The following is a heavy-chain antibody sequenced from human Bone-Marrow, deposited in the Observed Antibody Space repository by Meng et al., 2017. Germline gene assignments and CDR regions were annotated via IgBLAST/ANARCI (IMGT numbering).Heavy chain of an antibody. V-gene: IGHV3-66*01. Sequence: EVQLVESGGGFVQRGGSSRLSCEASGFTVSSNYMNWVRQAPGKGLEWVSLIYSGGDTNYADSVKGRFTISRDNSKNTVYLQMNSLRAQDTAVYYCARVAVPYWYFDLWGRGTLVTVSS. CDR3: ARVAVPYWYFDL. J-gene: IGHJ2*01. D-gene: IGHD6-19*01. CDR2: IYSGGDT. CDR1: GFTVSSNY.